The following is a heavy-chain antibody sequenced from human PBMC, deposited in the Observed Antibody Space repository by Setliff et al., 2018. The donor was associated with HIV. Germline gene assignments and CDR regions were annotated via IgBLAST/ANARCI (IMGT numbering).Heavy chain of an antibody. CDR2: IKSKTNGGTA. J-gene: IGHJ6*03. CDR1: GFTFTNAW. V-gene: IGHV3-15*01. CDR3: ARAGLYSSSWHYYYYYMDV. Sequence: GGSLRLSCAASGFTFTNAWMSWVRQAPGKGLEWVGRIKSKTNGGTADYGAPVKGRFIISRDDSENTLSLQMNSLKTEDTALYYCARAGLYSSSWHYYYYYMDVWGKGTTVTVSS. D-gene: IGHD6-13*01.